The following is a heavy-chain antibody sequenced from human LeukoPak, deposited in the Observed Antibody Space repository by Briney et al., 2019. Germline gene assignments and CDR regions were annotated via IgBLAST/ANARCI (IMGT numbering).Heavy chain of an antibody. D-gene: IGHD1-14*01. CDR2: ISTIGGTT. Sequence: VGSLRLSCAASGFVFNSHPMHWVRQAPGKGLECVSAISTIGGTTYYANSVKGRFTISRDNSKNTLYLQMGSLRADDTALYYCAREEPAGSTDYWGQGTLVTVSS. V-gene: IGHV3-64*01. CDR3: AREEPAGSTDY. J-gene: IGHJ4*02. CDR1: GFVFNSHP.